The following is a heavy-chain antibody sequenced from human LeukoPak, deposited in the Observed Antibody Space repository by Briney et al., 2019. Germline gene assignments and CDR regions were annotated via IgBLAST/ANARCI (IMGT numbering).Heavy chain of an antibody. CDR1: GYRFSSNH. Sequence: ASVKVSCKASGYRFSSNHMRWVRQAPGQGLEWMEIIKSGGGGTTYAQKFQGRIALTRDTSTTTFYMDLNNLRFEDTAVYYCARDSNWAFDSWGQGTLVTVSS. V-gene: IGHV1-46*01. J-gene: IGHJ4*02. D-gene: IGHD1-1*01. CDR3: ARDSNWAFDS. CDR2: IKSGGGGT.